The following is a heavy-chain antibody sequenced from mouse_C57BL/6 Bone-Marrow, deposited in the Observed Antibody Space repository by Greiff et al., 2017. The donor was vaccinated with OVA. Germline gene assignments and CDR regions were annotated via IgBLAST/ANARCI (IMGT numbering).Heavy chain of an antibody. CDR3: ARDYGNYVRWYFDV. D-gene: IGHD2-1*01. J-gene: IGHJ1*03. V-gene: IGHV5-16*01. Sequence: EVQLQESEGGLVQPGSSMKLSCTASGFTFSDYYMAWVRQVPEKGLEWVANINYDGSSTYYLDSLKSRFIISRDNAKNILYLQMSSLKSEDTATYYCARDYGNYVRWYFDVWGTGTTVTVSS. CDR1: GFTFSDYY. CDR2: INYDGSST.